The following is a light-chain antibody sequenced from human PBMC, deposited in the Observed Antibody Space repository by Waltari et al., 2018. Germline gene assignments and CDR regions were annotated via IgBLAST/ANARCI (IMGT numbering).Light chain of an antibody. CDR3: CSYAGSYLVV. J-gene: IGLJ3*02. Sequence: QSALTQPRSVSGSPGPSVTISCTGTSRDVGGYNYISWYQQRPGKAPKLMIYDVSKRPSGVPDRFSGSKSGNTASLTISGLQAEDEADYYCCSYAGSYLVVFGGGTELAVL. CDR2: DVS. CDR1: SRDVGGYNY. V-gene: IGLV2-11*01.